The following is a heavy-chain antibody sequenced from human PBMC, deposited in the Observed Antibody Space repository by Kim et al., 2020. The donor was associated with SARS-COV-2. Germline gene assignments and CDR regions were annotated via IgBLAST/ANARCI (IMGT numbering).Heavy chain of an antibody. D-gene: IGHD3-3*01. V-gene: IGHV1-18*01. J-gene: IGHJ4*02. CDR1: GYTFTSYG. CDR2: ISAYNGNT. CDR3: ARAPDYYDFWSGYYTVDY. Sequence: ASVKVSCKASGYTFTSYGISWVRQAPGQGLEWMGWISAYNGNTNYAQKLQGRVTMTTDTSTSTAYMELRSLRSDDTAVYYCARAPDYYDFWSGYYTVDYWGQGTLVTVSS.